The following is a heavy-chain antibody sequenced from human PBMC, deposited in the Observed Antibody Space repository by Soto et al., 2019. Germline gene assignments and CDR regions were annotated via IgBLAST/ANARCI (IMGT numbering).Heavy chain of an antibody. J-gene: IGHJ4*02. D-gene: IGHD3-3*01. V-gene: IGHV3-15*01. CDR3: TTDFMGYYDFWSGYYAFDY. Sequence: EVQLVESGGGLVKPGGSLRLSCAASGFTFSNAWMSWVRQAPGKGLEWVGRIKSKTDGGTTDYAAPVKGRFTISRDDSKNTLYLQMNSLKTEDTAVYYCTTDFMGYYDFWSGYYAFDYWGQGTLVTVSS. CDR1: GFTFSNAW. CDR2: IKSKTDGGTT.